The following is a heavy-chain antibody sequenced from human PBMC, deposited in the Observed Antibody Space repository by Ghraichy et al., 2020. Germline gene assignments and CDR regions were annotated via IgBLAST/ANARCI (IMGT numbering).Heavy chain of an antibody. J-gene: IGHJ5*02. CDR3: ARPVVPAAIWSWFDP. V-gene: IGHV4-34*01. CDR1: GGSFSGYY. D-gene: IGHD2-2*02. Sequence: SETLSLTCAVYGGSFSGYYWSWIRQPPGKGLEWIGEINHSGSTNYNPSLKSRVTISVDTSKNQFSLKLSSVTAADTAVYYCARPVVPAAIWSWFDPWGQGTLVTVSS. CDR2: INHSGST.